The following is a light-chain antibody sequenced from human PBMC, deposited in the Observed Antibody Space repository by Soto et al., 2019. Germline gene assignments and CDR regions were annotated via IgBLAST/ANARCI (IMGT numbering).Light chain of an antibody. CDR2: ENN. J-gene: IGLJ2*01. V-gene: IGLV6-57*04. Sequence: NFMLTQPHSVSESPGKTLSISCTRSSGSIANNYVQWYQQRPGSAPTTVIYENNQRLSGVPDRFSGSTDGSSNSASLTISGLQTEDEADYSCQSYDSDVVVFGGGTKLTV. CDR3: QSYDSDVVV. CDR1: SGSIANNY.